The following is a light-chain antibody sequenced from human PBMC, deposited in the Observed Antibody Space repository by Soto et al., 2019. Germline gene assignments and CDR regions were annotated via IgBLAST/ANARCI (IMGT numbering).Light chain of an antibody. CDR2: DTS. V-gene: IGKV3-15*01. CDR1: QGIGDT. J-gene: IGKJ1*01. CDR3: QQYNTYSWT. Sequence: EVVMMQSPATLSVSPGEGATRXXRASQGIGDTLAWYQHKPGQTPRIXIYDTSTRATGVPARFSGSGSGTEFTLTISSLQPDDFATYYCQQYNTYSWTFGPGTKVDIK.